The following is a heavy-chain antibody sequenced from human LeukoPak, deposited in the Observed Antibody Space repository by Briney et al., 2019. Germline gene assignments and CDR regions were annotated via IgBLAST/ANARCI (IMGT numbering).Heavy chain of an antibody. D-gene: IGHD6-13*01. Sequence: ASVKVSCKSSGYTFTGNYIHWVRQAPGQGLEWMGWINPNSGGTNYAQKLQGRVTMTTDTSTSTAYMELRSLRSDDTAVYYCARDPGYSSSWYYSWFDPWGQGTLVTVSS. CDR1: GYTFTGNY. J-gene: IGHJ5*02. V-gene: IGHV1-2*02. CDR3: ARDPGYSSSWYYSWFDP. CDR2: INPNSGGT.